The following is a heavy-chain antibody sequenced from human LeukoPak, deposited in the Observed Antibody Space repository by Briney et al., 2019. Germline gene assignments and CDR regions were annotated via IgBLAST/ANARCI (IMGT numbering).Heavy chain of an antibody. J-gene: IGHJ4*02. CDR1: GGSISSYY. Sequence: SETLSLTCTVSGGSISSYYWSWIRQPPGKGLEWIGYIYYSGSTNYNPSLKSRVTISVDTSKNQFPLKLSSVTAADTAVYYCARGGYFDWLFDYWGQGTLVTVSS. CDR2: IYYSGST. D-gene: IGHD3-9*01. V-gene: IGHV4-59*01. CDR3: ARGGYFDWLFDY.